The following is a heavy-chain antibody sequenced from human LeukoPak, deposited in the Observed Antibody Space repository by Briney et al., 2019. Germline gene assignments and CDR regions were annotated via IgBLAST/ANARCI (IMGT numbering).Heavy chain of an antibody. V-gene: IGHV3-72*01. D-gene: IGHD1-26*01. CDR3: ARGTIVAAIPDL. CDR2: IRTKGLSYST. J-gene: IGHJ5*02. CDR1: GFSFDSYE. Sequence: PGGSLRPSCAASGFSFDSYEMNWVRQAPGQGLEWLGRIRTKGLSYSTEYVASVRGRFSISRDDSSKFVYLQMNGLRTEDTAVYYCARGTIVAAIPDLWGQGTLVSVSA.